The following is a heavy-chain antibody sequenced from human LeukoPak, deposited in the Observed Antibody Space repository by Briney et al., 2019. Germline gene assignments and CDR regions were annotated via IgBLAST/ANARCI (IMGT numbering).Heavy chain of an antibody. CDR3: TRAYCGGDCYSDNFDY. V-gene: IGHV3-49*04. CDR1: GFTFSSYS. D-gene: IGHD2-21*02. J-gene: IGHJ4*02. Sequence: PGGSLRLSCAASGFTFSSYSMNWVRQAPGKGLEWVGFIRSKAYGGTTEYAASVKGRFTISRDDSKSIAYLQMNSLKTEDTAVYYCTRAYCGGDCYSDNFDYWGQGTLVTVSS. CDR2: IRSKAYGGTT.